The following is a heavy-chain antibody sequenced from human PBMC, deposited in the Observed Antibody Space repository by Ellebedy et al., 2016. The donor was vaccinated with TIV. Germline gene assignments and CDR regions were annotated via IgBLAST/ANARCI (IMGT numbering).Heavy chain of an antibody. CDR2: IYYSGST. J-gene: IGHJ4*02. Sequence: GSLRLSCTVSGGSISSYYWSWIRQPPGKGLEWIGYIYYSGSTNYNPSLKSRVTISVDTSKNQFSLKLSSVTAADTAVYYCARGLVLGATGNFDYWGQGTLVTVSS. CDR3: ARGLVLGATGNFDY. D-gene: IGHD1-26*01. V-gene: IGHV4-59*08. CDR1: GGSISSYY.